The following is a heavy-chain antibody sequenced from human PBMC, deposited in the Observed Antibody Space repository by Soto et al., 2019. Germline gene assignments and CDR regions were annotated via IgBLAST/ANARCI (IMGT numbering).Heavy chain of an antibody. V-gene: IGHV4-59*01. J-gene: IGHJ6*02. CDR2: IFYNGGA. CDR3: ARDGDHDYFYGMDI. Sequence: LQESVPGLVKASETLSLSCSVSFGPMRGYYWSWIRQPPGKGLEWIVNIFYNGGANYNPSLRSRVTISVDKSKNSFSLRLTSVTPADTAVYYCARDGDHDYFYGMDIWGQGTTVTVS. CDR1: FGPMRGYY. D-gene: IGHD7-27*01.